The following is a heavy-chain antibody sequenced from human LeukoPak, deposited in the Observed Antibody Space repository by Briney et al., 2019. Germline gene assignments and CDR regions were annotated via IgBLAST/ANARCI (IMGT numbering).Heavy chain of an antibody. D-gene: IGHD6-13*01. V-gene: IGHV3-30*02. CDR3: AKDLRSRIAAAGAPDY. CDR1: GFTFSSYG. J-gene: IGHJ4*02. CDR2: IRYDGGNQ. Sequence: PGGSLRLSCAASGFTFSSYGMHWVRQTPGKGLECVAFIRYDGGNQYYTDSVKGRFTISRDNSKNTIYLQMNSLRAEGTAVYYCAKDLRSRIAAAGAPDYWGQGTLVTVSS.